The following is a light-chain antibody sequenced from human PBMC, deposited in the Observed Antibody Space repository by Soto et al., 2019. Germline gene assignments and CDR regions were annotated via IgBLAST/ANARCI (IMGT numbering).Light chain of an antibody. Sequence: QAVVTQPPSVSGAPGQRVTISCTGSSSNIGAGYDVHWYQQLPGTAPKLLMYGNSNRPSGVPDRFSGSKSGTSASLAITGLQAEEEDDYYCQSYDSSLSGVVFGGGTKLTVL. CDR3: QSYDSSLSGVV. V-gene: IGLV1-40*01. CDR1: SSNIGAGYD. CDR2: GNS. J-gene: IGLJ2*01.